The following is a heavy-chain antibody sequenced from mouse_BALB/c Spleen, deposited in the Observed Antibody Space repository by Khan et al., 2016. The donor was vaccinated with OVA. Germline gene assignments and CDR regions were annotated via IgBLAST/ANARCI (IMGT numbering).Heavy chain of an antibody. CDR3: AREASSWDFSFPY. Sequence: VRLQQSGPELVEPGASVKMSCKASGYTFTNYVIHWVKQRPGQGLEWIGYINPDNAGTWYNEKFKGKATLTSAISSTSAYMELLSLTSEDAAVYYCAREASSWDFSFPYWGQGTLVTVSA. CDR1: GYTFTNYV. CDR2: INPDNAGT. V-gene: IGHV1S136*01. J-gene: IGHJ3*01. D-gene: IGHD4-1*01.